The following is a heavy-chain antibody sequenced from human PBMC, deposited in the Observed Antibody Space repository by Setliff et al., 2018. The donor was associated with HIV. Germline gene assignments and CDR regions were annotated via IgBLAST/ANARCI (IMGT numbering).Heavy chain of an antibody. J-gene: IGHJ6*02. CDR3: ARPGSSSYYYAMDV. D-gene: IGHD3-10*01. CDR1: NGSFRPYS. CDR2: INDGGTT. Sequence: PSETLSLTCGVYNGSFRPYSWSWVRQPPGKGLEWIGEINDGGTTNYNPSLKSRVTLSLDTSKNHFSLRLTSVTAADTAVYYCARPGSSSYYYAMDVWGLGTTVTVSS. V-gene: IGHV4-34*01.